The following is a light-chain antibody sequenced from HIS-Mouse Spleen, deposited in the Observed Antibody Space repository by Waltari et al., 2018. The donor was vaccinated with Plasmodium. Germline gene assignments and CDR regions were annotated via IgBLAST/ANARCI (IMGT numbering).Light chain of an antibody. J-gene: IGKJ2*01. V-gene: IGKV1-33*01. CDR2: DAS. CDR3: QQYDNLPYT. CDR1: QDISNY. Sequence: DIQMTQSTSSLSASVGDRVTITCQASQDISNYLNWYQQKPGKDPKLLIYDASNLETGVPSRFSGSGSGTDFTFTISSLQPEDIATYYCQQYDNLPYTFGQGTKLEIK.